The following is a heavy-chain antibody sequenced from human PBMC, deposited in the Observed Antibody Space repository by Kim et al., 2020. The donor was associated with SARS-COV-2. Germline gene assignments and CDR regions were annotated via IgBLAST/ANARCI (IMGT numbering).Heavy chain of an antibody. Sequence: YNDYAVSVKSRITINPDTSKNQFSLQLNSVTPEDTAVYYCARARGRIDPWGQGTLVTVSS. CDR3: ARARGRIDP. CDR2: YN. D-gene: IGHD1-26*01. J-gene: IGHJ5*02. V-gene: IGHV6-1*01.